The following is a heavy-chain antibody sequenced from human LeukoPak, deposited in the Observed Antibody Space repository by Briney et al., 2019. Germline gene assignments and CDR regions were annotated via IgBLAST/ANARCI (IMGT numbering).Heavy chain of an antibody. V-gene: IGHV4-4*07. CDR1: GGSISSYY. CDR2: IYTSGST. Sequence: PSETLSLTCTVSGGSISSYYWSWIRQPAGKGLEWIGRIYTSGSTNYNPSLKSRVTMSVDTSKNQFSLKLSSVTAADTAVYYCARDSPVVVPAAMIWYFDLWGRGTLVTVSS. CDR3: ARDSPVVVPAAMIWYFDL. J-gene: IGHJ2*01. D-gene: IGHD2-2*01.